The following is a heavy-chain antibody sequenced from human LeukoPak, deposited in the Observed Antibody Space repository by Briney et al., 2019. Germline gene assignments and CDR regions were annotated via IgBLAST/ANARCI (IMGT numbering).Heavy chain of an antibody. J-gene: IGHJ3*02. Sequence: ASVKVSCKASGYTFTGYFMHWVRQAPGQGLEWMGWINPNSGGTNYAQKFQGRVTMTRDTSISTAYMELSRLRSDDTAVYYCARRPEHINDSSGYYYVDAFDIWGQGTMVTVSS. CDR2: INPNSGGT. D-gene: IGHD3-22*01. CDR3: ARRPEHINDSSGYYYVDAFDI. CDR1: GYTFTGYF. V-gene: IGHV1-2*02.